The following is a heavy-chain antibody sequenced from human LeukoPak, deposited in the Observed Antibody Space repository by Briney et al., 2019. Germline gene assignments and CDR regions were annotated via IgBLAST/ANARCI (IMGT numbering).Heavy chain of an antibody. V-gene: IGHV4-4*07. Sequence: SETLSLTCTVSGGSISSYYWSWIRQPAGRGLEWIGRIYTSGSTNYNPSPKSRVTMSVDTSKNQFSLKLSSVTAADTAVYYCARVRESGSPGHLNYFDYWGQGTLVTVSS. CDR2: IYTSGST. CDR1: GGSISSYY. D-gene: IGHD1-26*01. CDR3: ARVRESGSPGHLNYFDY. J-gene: IGHJ4*02.